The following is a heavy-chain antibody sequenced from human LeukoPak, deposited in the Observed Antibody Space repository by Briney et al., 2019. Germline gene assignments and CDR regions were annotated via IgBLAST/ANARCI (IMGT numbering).Heavy chain of an antibody. D-gene: IGHD4-17*01. J-gene: IGHJ4*02. V-gene: IGHV3-23*01. CDR2: IIGSGSST. Sequence: GGSLRLSCTASGFTFSSYAMSWVRQAAGKGLEWVSGIIGSGSSTYYADSVKGRFTISRDNSKNMLYLQVNSLRAEDRAVYYCAKGATPFDYGGNSVYWGQGTLVTVSS. CDR1: GFTFSSYA. CDR3: AKGATPFDYGGNSVY.